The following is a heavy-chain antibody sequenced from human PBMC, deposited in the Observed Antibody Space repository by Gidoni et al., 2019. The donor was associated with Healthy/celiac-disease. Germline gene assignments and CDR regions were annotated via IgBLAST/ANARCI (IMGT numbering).Heavy chain of an antibody. J-gene: IGHJ3*02. CDR2: IHPNRGGT. CDR1: GYPFTGYY. V-gene: IGHV1-2*02. Sequence: HVQLVQSGAAVKKPAASVTVPCQASGYPFTGYYMHWVRQAPGQGLEWMGWIHPNRGGTNYAEKFQGRVTMTRDTSISTAYMELSRLRSDDTAVYYCARGARPAYGDYVYAFDIWGQGTMVTVSS. CDR3: ARGARPAYGDYVYAFDI. D-gene: IGHD4-17*01.